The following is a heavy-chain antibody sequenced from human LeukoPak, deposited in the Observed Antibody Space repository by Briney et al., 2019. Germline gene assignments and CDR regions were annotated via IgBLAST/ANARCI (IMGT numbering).Heavy chain of an antibody. CDR3: ARWYCSSTNCYYDY. J-gene: IGHJ4*02. Sequence: PGGSLRLSCAASGVTVSGNYMSWVRQAPGKGLEWVSFIYNDGRTQHTDSVKGRSTISRDNSKNTLYLQMNSLRAEDTAVYYCARWYCSSTNCYYDYWGQGTLVTVSS. CDR1: GVTVSGNY. CDR2: IYNDGRT. D-gene: IGHD2-2*01. V-gene: IGHV3-53*01.